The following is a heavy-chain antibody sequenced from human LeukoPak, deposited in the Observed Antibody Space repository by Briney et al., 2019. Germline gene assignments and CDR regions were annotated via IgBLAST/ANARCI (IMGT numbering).Heavy chain of an antibody. J-gene: IGHJ4*02. D-gene: IGHD5-24*01. CDR2: IYPGDSDT. Sequence: GKSLKISCKGSGYSFTSYWNGWERQMPGKGLEGVVIIYPGDSDTRYSPSFQGQVPISADTSISTAYLQWSSLKASDTAMYYCARISRDGYDYVDYWGQGTLVTVSS. V-gene: IGHV5-51*01. CDR3: ARISRDGYDYVDY. CDR1: GYSFTSYW.